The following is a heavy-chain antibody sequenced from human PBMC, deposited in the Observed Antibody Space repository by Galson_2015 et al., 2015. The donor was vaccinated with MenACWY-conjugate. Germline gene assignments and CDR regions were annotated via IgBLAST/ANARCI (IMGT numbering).Heavy chain of an antibody. CDR3: ARSGVGYGERWLDP. Sequence: RLSCAASGFTVSTSCMRWVRQAPGEGLEWVSIICSGSTTKYADSVKGRFTISGDNSKSTVYLQMNSLRVEDTAMYYCARSGVGYGERWLDPWGQGTLVTVSS. J-gene: IGHJ5*02. V-gene: IGHV3-53*01. CDR2: ICSGSTT. D-gene: IGHD3-3*01. CDR1: GFTVSTSC.